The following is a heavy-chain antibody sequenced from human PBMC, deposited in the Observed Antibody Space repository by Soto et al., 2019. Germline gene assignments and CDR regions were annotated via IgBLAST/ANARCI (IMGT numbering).Heavy chain of an antibody. CDR3: ARDRYYGSGSYYEYYYYYGMDV. J-gene: IGHJ6*02. CDR1: GGSISSSNW. CDR2: IYHSGST. Sequence: PSETRSLTCAVSGGSISSSNWWSWVRQPPGKGLEWIGEIYHSGSTNYNPSLKSRVTISVDKSKNQFSLKLSSVTAADTAVYYCARDRYYGSGSYYEYYYYYGMDVWGQGTTVTVSS. V-gene: IGHV4-4*02. D-gene: IGHD3-10*01.